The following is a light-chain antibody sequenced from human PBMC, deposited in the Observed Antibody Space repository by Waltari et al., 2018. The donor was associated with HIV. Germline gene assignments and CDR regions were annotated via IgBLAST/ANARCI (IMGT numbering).Light chain of an antibody. CDR1: SSDLGGYNY. Sequence: QSALTQPASVSGSPGQSITISCTGTSSDLGGYNYVSWYQQHPGKAPKLIIYDVTNRPSGVSNRFSGSKSGNTASLTISGLQVEDEADYYCSSYTSSSTWVFGGGTKLTVL. V-gene: IGLV2-14*03. CDR2: DVT. CDR3: SSYTSSSTWV. J-gene: IGLJ3*02.